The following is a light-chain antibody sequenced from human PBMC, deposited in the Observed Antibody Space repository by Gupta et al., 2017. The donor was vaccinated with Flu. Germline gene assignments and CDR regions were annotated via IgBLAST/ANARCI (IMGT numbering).Light chain of an antibody. CDR3: QQYGSSPPLT. J-gene: IGKJ4*01. V-gene: IGKV3-20*01. CDR1: QSVSSSY. Sequence: EIVLTQSPGTLSLSPGERATLSCRASQSVSSSYLAWYQQKPGQAPRLLIYGASSRATGIPDRFNGSGSGTDFTLTISRREPEDFAVYYCQQYGSSPPLTFGGGTKVEIK. CDR2: GAS.